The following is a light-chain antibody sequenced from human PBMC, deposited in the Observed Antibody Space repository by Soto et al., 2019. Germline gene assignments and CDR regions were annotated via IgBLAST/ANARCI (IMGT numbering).Light chain of an antibody. CDR2: YDD. Sequence: QAVVIQPPSVSGAPGQTVTISCSGSSSNIGDNAVTWYQQVQGKAPRLLIYYDDLLPSGVSDRFSGSKSGTSASLAISGLQPEDEADYYCAARDDRLNGRVFGGGTKLTVL. CDR3: AARDDRLNGRV. V-gene: IGLV1-36*01. J-gene: IGLJ2*01. CDR1: SSNIGDNA.